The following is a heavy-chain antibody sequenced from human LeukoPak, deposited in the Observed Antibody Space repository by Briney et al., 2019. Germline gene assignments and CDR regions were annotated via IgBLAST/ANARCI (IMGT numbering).Heavy chain of an antibody. D-gene: IGHD6-13*01. V-gene: IGHV4-34*01. J-gene: IGHJ5*02. Sequence: ASETLSLTCAVYGGSFSGYYWSWIRQPPGKGLEWIGEINHSGSTNYSPSLKSRVTISVDTSKNQFSLKLSSVTAADTAVYYCARAPSSSWYAWFDPWGQGTLVTVSS. CDR3: ARAPSSSWYAWFDP. CDR2: INHSGST. CDR1: GGSFSGYY.